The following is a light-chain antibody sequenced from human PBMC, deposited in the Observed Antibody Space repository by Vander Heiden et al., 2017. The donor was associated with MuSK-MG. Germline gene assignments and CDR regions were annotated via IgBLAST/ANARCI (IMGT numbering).Light chain of an antibody. CDR3: QQVNTYPLT. CDR2: AAS. Sequence: DIQLTQSPSFLSASVGDRVTITCRASQGFTSYLAWYQQKPGKAPKLLIYAASTLQGGVPSRFSGSGSGTEFTLTISSLQPEDFATYYCQQVNTYPLTFGPGTKVEIK. J-gene: IGKJ3*01. V-gene: IGKV1-9*01. CDR1: QGFTSY.